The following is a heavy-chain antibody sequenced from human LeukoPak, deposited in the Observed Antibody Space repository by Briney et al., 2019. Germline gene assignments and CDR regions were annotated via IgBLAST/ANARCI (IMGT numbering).Heavy chain of an antibody. J-gene: IGHJ5*02. CDR3: ARDRRYYDSSGYYAQGFDP. Sequence: QPGGSLRLSCAASGFTFSSYAMSWVRQAPGKGLEWVSAISGSGGSTYYADSVKGRFTISRDNSKNTLYLQMNSLRAEDTAVYYCARDRRYYDSSGYYAQGFDPWGQGTLVTVSS. D-gene: IGHD3-22*01. CDR2: ISGSGGST. CDR1: GFTFSSYA. V-gene: IGHV3-23*01.